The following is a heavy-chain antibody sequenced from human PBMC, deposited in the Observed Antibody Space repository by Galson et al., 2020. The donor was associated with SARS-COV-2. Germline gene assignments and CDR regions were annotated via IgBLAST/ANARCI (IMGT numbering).Heavy chain of an antibody. CDR2: IYPDDSHT. CDR1: GYSFTNYW. D-gene: IGHD6-19*01. CDR3: ARQGAASGWYEGMDY. V-gene: IGHV5-51*01. J-gene: IGHJ4*02. Sequence: GASLKISCETSGYSFTNYWIGWVRPMPGKGLEWMGIIYPDDSHTLYSPSFQGQVSISVDKSINTAYVQWNSLKASDTAMYYCARQGAASGWYEGMDYWGQGTLVTVSS.